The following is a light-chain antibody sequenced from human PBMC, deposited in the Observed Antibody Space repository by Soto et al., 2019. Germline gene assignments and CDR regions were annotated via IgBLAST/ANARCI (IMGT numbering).Light chain of an antibody. J-gene: IGKJ1*01. CDR3: QQYNSYPWT. V-gene: IGKV1-5*01. Sequence: EIPMTQSPATLSASVGDRGTITCRASQSVRSWLAWYQQKPGKAPKLLIYDASTLQSGVPSRYSGSGSGTEFTLTISNLQPDDFATYYCQQYNSYPWTFGQGTKVDIK. CDR1: QSVRSW. CDR2: DAS.